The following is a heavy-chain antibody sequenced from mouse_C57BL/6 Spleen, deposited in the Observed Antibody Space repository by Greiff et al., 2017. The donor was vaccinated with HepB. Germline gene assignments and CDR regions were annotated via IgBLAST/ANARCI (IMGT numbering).Heavy chain of an antibody. J-gene: IGHJ3*01. Sequence: EVKLQESGGGLVKPGGSLKLSCAASGFTFSSYAMSWVRQTPEKRLEWVATISDGGSYTYYPDNVKGRFTISRDNAKNNLYLQMSHLKSEDTAMYYCARDREYGSSYVGFAYWGQGTLVTVSA. CDR3: ARDREYGSSYVGFAY. D-gene: IGHD1-1*01. V-gene: IGHV5-4*01. CDR1: GFTFSSYA. CDR2: ISDGGSYT.